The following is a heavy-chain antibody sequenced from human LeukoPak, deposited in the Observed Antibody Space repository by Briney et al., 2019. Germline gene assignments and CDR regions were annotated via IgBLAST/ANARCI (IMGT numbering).Heavy chain of an antibody. D-gene: IGHD5-18*01. Sequence: GGSLRLSCAASGFTFSSHAMHWVRQAPGKGLEWVAAISYDGSNKFYADSVKGRFTISRDNSKNTLYLQMNSLRAEDTAVYYCARDVEDTAMAPGYWGQGTLVTVSS. V-gene: IGHV3-30-3*01. J-gene: IGHJ4*02. CDR2: ISYDGSNK. CDR3: ARDVEDTAMAPGY. CDR1: GFTFSSHA.